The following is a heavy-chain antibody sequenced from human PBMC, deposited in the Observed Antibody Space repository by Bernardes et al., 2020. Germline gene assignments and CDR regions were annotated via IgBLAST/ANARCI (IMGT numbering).Heavy chain of an antibody. J-gene: IGHJ6*04. V-gene: IGHV4-61*01. Sequence: SETLSLTCTVSGGSVSSGSYYWSWIRQPPGKGLEWIGYIYYSGSTNYNPSLKSRVTISVDTSKNQFSLKLSSVTAADTAVYYCARVGHYGSGCYYSNYYYYGMDVWGKGTTVTVSS. D-gene: IGHD3-10*01. CDR3: ARVGHYGSGCYYSNYYYYGMDV. CDR2: IYYSGST. CDR1: GGSVSSGSYY.